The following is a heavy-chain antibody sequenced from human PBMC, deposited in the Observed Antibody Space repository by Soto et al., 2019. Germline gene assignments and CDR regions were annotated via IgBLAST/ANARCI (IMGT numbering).Heavy chain of an antibody. Sequence: PGGSLRLSCATSGFTFNVYAMSWVRQAPGKGLEWISGISGTGGRTYYADSVKGRFTISRDSSRSTLSLQMNTLRVEDTAVYYCARDKRIVVTGPLDHWGQGTLVTVS. V-gene: IGHV3-23*01. CDR3: ARDKRIVVTGPLDH. D-gene: IGHD2-21*02. J-gene: IGHJ4*02. CDR1: GFTFNVYA. CDR2: ISGTGGRT.